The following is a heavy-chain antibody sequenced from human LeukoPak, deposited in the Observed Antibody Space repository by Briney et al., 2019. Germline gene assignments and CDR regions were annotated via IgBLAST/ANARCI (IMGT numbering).Heavy chain of an antibody. D-gene: IGHD6-13*01. CDR2: ISGSADTA. CDR1: GFTFSTCE. V-gene: IGHV3-48*03. J-gene: IGHJ3*02. CDR3: ARSWHGLDI. Sequence: GGSLRLSCAASGFTFSTCEINWVRQAPGKGLEWISYISGSADTAYYADSVKGRFTVSRDNAKNSLYLQMDSLTAGDTAVYYCARSWHGLDIWGHGTMVTVSS.